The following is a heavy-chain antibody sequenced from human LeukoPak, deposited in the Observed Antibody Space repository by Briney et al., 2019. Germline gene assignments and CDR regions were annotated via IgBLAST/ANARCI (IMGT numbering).Heavy chain of an antibody. J-gene: IGHJ3*02. Sequence: GESLNISCKASGYSFTTYWIAWVRQMPGEGLEWMGIIYPGDSETGYSPSFQGQVTISADKSITTAYLQWGSLKASDTAMYYCTRSPRDGYHDSFDIWGQGTMVTVFS. D-gene: IGHD5-24*01. CDR2: IYPGDSET. CDR1: GYSFTTYW. CDR3: TRSPRDGYHDSFDI. V-gene: IGHV5-51*01.